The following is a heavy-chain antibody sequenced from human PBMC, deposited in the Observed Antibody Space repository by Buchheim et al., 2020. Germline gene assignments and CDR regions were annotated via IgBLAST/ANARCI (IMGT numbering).Heavy chain of an antibody. Sequence: QMQLQQWGAGLLKPSETLSLTCAVYGGSFSGYYWSWIRQPPGKGLEWIGEINHSGSTNYNPSLKSRVTISVDTSKNQFSLKLSSVTAADTAVYYCARDSLTYYYDSSGYRSRHYYYYYGMDVWGQGTT. J-gene: IGHJ6*02. CDR2: INHSGST. CDR3: ARDSLTYYYDSSGYRSRHYYYYYGMDV. V-gene: IGHV4-34*01. CDR1: GGSFSGYY. D-gene: IGHD3-22*01.